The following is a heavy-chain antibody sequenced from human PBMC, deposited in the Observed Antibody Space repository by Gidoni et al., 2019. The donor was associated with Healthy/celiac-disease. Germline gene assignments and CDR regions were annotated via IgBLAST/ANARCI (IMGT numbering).Heavy chain of an antibody. V-gene: IGHV1-18*01. J-gene: IGHJ4*02. CDR1: GYTFTSYG. CDR3: AREPNYYDSSGYPDY. D-gene: IGHD3-22*01. Sequence: QVQLVQSGAEVKKPGASVKVSCKASGYTFTSYGISWVRQAPGQGLEWMGWISAYNGNTNYAQKLQGRVTMNTDTSTSTAYMELRSLRSDDTAVYYCAREPNYYDSSGYPDYWGQGTLVTVSS. CDR2: ISAYNGNT.